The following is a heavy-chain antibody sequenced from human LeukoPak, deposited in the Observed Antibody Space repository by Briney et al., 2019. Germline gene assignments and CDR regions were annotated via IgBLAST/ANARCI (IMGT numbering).Heavy chain of an antibody. J-gene: IGHJ3*02. D-gene: IGHD3-16*02. Sequence: SETLSLTCTVSGGPISSYYWSWIRQPPGKGLEWIGYIYYSGSTNYNPSLKSRVTISVDTSKNQFSLKLSSVTAADTAVYYCARDLPPYDYVWGSYHLNAFDIWGQGTMVTVSS. V-gene: IGHV4-59*01. CDR3: ARDLPPYDYVWGSYHLNAFDI. CDR2: IYYSGST. CDR1: GGPISSYY.